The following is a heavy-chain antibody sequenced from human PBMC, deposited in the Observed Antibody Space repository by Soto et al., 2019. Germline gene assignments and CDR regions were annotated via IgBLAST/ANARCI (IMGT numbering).Heavy chain of an antibody. CDR2: IFGSGGGI. Sequence: GGSLRLSCEASGFSFSAYTMSWVRQVPGKGLQWVSGIFGSGGGIQYADSVKGRFTVSRDNSKNTLYLQMNSLRSEDTAVYYCARARQIVPARYYYYYMDVWGKGTTVTVSS. CDR3: ARARQIVPARYYYYYMDV. D-gene: IGHD2-2*01. V-gene: IGHV3-23*01. CDR1: GFSFSAYT. J-gene: IGHJ6*03.